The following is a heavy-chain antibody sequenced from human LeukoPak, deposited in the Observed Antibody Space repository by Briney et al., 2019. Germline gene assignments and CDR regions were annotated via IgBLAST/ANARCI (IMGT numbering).Heavy chain of an antibody. V-gene: IGHV3-53*01. CDR2: IYSGGGI. CDR1: GLTVSTNH. D-gene: IGHD6-19*01. CDR3: TTDPGWEQWLVPRAFDY. J-gene: IGHJ4*02. Sequence: GGSLRLSCAASGLTVSTNHMSWVSQAPGKGLECVSVIYSGGGIYYADSVKGRFTISRDNSKNTLDLQMNSLRAEDTAVYYCTTDPGWEQWLVPRAFDYWGQGTLVTVSS.